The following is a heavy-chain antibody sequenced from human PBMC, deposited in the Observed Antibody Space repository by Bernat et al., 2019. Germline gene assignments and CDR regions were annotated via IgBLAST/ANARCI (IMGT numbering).Heavy chain of an antibody. J-gene: IGHJ4*02. D-gene: IGHD6-19*01. CDR3: ARDQVAGSSGIDY. Sequence: QVQLQESGPGLVKPSGTLSLTCAVSGGSISSSNWWSWVRQTPGKGLEWIGEIYHSGRTNYNPSLMSRVTLSVDKSKNHFSLKLSSVTASDTAVYYCARDQVAGSSGIDYWGQGTLVTVSS. CDR2: IYHSGRT. V-gene: IGHV4-4*02. CDR1: GGSISSSNW.